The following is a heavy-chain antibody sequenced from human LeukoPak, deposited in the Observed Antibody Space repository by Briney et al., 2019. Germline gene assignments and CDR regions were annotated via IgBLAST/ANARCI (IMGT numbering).Heavy chain of an antibody. Sequence: SETLSLTCTVSGGSISSYYWSWIRRPPGKGLEWIGYIYYSGSTNYNPSLKSRVTISVDTSKNQFSLKLSSVTAADTAVYYCARHESGYDSRFGYWGQGTLVTVSS. D-gene: IGHD5-12*01. CDR3: ARHESGYDSRFGY. V-gene: IGHV4-59*08. CDR2: IYYSGST. J-gene: IGHJ4*02. CDR1: GGSISSYY.